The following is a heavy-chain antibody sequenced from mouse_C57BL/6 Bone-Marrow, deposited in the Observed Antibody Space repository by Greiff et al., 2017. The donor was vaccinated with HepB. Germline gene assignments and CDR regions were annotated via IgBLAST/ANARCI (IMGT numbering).Heavy chain of an antibody. Sequence: VQLQQSGAELARPGASVKLSCKASGYTFTSYGISWVKQRTGQGLEWIGEIYPRSGNTYYNEKFKGKATLTADKSSSTAYMELRSLTSEDSAVYFCARRGYGSSSNWYFDVWGTGTTVTVSS. CDR3: ARRGYGSSSNWYFDV. CDR1: GYTFTSYG. J-gene: IGHJ1*03. CDR2: IYPRSGNT. D-gene: IGHD1-1*01. V-gene: IGHV1-81*01.